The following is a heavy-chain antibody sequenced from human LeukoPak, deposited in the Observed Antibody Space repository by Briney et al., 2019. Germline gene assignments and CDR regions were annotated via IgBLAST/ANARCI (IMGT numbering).Heavy chain of an antibody. D-gene: IGHD3-22*01. CDR3: AKDLTEYDSSGYYWYDAFDI. J-gene: IGHJ3*02. Sequence: GGSLRLSCVASGFNFEFHGMSWVRQAPGKGLEWVSAISGSGGSTYYADSVKGRFTISRDNSKNTLYLQMNSLRAEDTAVYYCAKDLTEYDSSGYYWYDAFDIWGQGTMVTVSS. V-gene: IGHV3-23*01. CDR1: GFNFEFHG. CDR2: ISGSGGST.